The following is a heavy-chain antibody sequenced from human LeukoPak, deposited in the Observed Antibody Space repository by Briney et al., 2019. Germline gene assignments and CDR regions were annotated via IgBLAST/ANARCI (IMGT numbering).Heavy chain of an antibody. Sequence: VGSLRLSCAASGFTFDDYAMSWVRQAPGKGLEWVSGINWNSGFTSYADSMKGRFTISRDNAKNSLYLQMNRLRAEDTASYYCATMTPANDYWGQGTLVTVSS. V-gene: IGHV3-20*04. D-gene: IGHD4-11*01. CDR1: GFTFDDYA. CDR3: ATMTPANDY. J-gene: IGHJ4*02. CDR2: INWNSGFT.